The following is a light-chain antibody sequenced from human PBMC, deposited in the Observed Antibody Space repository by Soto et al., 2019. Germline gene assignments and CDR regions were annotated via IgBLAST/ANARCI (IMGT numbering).Light chain of an antibody. Sequence: QSALTQPASVSGSPGQSITISCTGTSSDIGGYNYVSWYQQYPGKAPKFMIYEVSNRPSGVSNRFSGSESGNTASLTISGLQAEDEADYYCSSYTSSSTVVFGGGTKLTVL. V-gene: IGLV2-14*01. CDR1: SSDIGGYNY. CDR2: EVS. CDR3: SSYTSSSTVV. J-gene: IGLJ2*01.